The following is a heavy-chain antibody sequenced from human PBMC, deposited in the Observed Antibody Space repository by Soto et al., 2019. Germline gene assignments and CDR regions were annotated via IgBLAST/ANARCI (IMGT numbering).Heavy chain of an antibody. CDR3: GSVRPSGYVLS. CDR1: GGSLSSYY. CDR2: VYFSGNT. D-gene: IGHD6-25*01. Sequence: SETLSLTCTVSGGSLSSYYWTWIRQSPGKGLEWIGCVYFSGNTNYNPSLKSRVTISIDTSKNQFSLRLASVTAADTAFYYCGSVRPSGYVLSWGQGTLVTVSS. J-gene: IGHJ5*02. V-gene: IGHV4-59*01.